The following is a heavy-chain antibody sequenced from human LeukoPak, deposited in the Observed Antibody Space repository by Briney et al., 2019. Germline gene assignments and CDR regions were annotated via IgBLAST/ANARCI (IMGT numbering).Heavy chain of an antibody. J-gene: IGHJ5*02. CDR1: GGSISSYY. D-gene: IGHD6-13*01. V-gene: IGHV4-59*01. Sequence: PSETLSLTCTVSGGSISSYYWSWIQQPPGKGLEWIGYIYYSGSTNYNPSLKSRVTISVDTSKNQFSLKLSSVTAADTAVYYCARGSSSSSWFLGWFDPWGQGTLVTVSS. CDR3: ARGSSSSSWFLGWFDP. CDR2: IYYSGST.